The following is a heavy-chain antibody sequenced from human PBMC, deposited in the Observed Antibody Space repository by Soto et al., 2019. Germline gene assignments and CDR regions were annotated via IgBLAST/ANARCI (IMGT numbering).Heavy chain of an antibody. J-gene: IGHJ4*02. CDR3: ARFGTYYDSSGFLY. D-gene: IGHD3-22*01. Sequence: EVQLVESGGGLVQPGGSLRLSCAASGFPFGYNWMHWVRQGPGKGLEWISRISSDGNPSDYADSVKGRFTISRDNARNTLYLQMDSLRVEDTAVYYCARFGTYYDSSGFLYWGQGTLVTVSS. CDR2: ISSDGNPS. CDR1: GFPFGYNW. V-gene: IGHV3-74*01.